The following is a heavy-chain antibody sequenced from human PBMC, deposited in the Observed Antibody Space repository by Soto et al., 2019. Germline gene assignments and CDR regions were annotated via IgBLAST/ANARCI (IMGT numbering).Heavy chain of an antibody. D-gene: IGHD6-25*01. CDR1: GFSLSTSGLG. CDR2: IYWDDDK. CDR3: VRSSYHGSLPSGTAAFDF. Sequence: QITLKESGPALVKPTQTLTLTCNFSGFSLSTSGLGVGWVRQPPEKALEWLAYIYWDDDKRYSPSLWNRLTIVKDTTTNPVVLTMTDLDTVDTATYYCVRSSYHGSLPSGTAAFDFWGQGTLVTVSS. V-gene: IGHV2-5*02. J-gene: IGHJ3*01.